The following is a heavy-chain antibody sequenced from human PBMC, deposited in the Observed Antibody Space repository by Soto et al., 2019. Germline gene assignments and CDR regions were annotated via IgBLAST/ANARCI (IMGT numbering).Heavy chain of an antibody. CDR2: ISSSSSYI. V-gene: IGHV3-21*01. D-gene: IGHD3-10*01. Sequence: EVQLVESGGGLVKPGGSLRLSCAASGFTFSSYSMNWVRQAPGKGLEWVSSISSSSSYIYYADSVKGRFTISRDNAKNSLYLQMNSLRAEDTAVYYCARGITMVRGVILLIDYWGQGTLVTVSS. J-gene: IGHJ4*02. CDR3: ARGITMVRGVILLIDY. CDR1: GFTFSSYS.